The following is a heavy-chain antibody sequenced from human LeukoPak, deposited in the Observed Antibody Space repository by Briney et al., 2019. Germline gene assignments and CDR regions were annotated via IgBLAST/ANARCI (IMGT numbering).Heavy chain of an antibody. Sequence: SETLSLTCTVSGGSISSYYWSWIRQPPGKGLEWIGYIYYSGSTNYNPSLKSRVTISVDTSKNQFSLKLSSVTAADTAVYYCARGGYYYDSSGYYGFDYWGQGTLVTVSS. V-gene: IGHV4-59*01. J-gene: IGHJ4*02. CDR1: GGSISSYY. CDR2: IYYSGST. D-gene: IGHD3-22*01. CDR3: ARGGYYYDSSGYYGFDY.